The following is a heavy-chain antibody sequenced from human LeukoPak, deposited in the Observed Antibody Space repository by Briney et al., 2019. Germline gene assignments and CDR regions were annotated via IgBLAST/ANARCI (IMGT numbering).Heavy chain of an antibody. CDR3: ARDFPSRWERPPNRTGFDY. Sequence: SETLSLTCTVSGGSISSSSYYWGWIRQPPGKGLEWIGSIYYSGSTYYNPSLKSRVTISVDTSKNQFSLKLSSVTAADTAVYYCARDFPSRWERPPNRTGFDYWGQGTLVTVSS. CDR2: IYYSGST. CDR1: GGSISSSSYY. D-gene: IGHD3/OR15-3a*01. J-gene: IGHJ4*02. V-gene: IGHV4-39*07.